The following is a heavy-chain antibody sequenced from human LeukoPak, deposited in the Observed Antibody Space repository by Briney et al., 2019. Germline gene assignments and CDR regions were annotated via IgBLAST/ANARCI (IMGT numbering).Heavy chain of an antibody. V-gene: IGHV3-33*01. J-gene: IGHJ4*02. Sequence: GRSLRLSCAASGFTFSSYGMHWVRQAPGKGLEGVAVIWYDGSNKYYADSVKGRFTISRDNSKNTLYLQMNSLRAEDTAVYYCARGTLWFGELSHIFDYWGQGTLVTVSS. D-gene: IGHD3-10*01. CDR3: ARGTLWFGELSHIFDY. CDR2: IWYDGSNK. CDR1: GFTFSSYG.